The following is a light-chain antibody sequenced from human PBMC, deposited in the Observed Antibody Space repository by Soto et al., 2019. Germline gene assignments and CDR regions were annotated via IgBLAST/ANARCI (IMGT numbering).Light chain of an antibody. J-gene: IGKJ2*01. CDR3: QQYYSTLYT. Sequence: DIVMTQSPDSLAVSLGERATINCKSSQSVLYSSNNKNYLAWYQQKPGQPPKLLIYWASTRESGVPARFSGRGSGTDFTLTISSLQAEDVAVYYCQQYYSTLYTFGQGTKLEIK. V-gene: IGKV4-1*01. CDR2: WAS. CDR1: QSVLYSSNNKNY.